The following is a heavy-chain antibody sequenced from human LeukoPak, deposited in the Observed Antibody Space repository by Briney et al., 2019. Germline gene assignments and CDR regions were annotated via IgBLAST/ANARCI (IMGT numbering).Heavy chain of an antibody. V-gene: IGHV5-51*01. D-gene: IGHD3-16*01. CDR2: IYPGDSDT. J-gene: IGHJ3*02. Sequence: KVSCKASGYTFTSYWIGWVRQMPGKGLEWMGIIYPGDSDTRYSPSFQGQVTISADKSISTAYLQWSSLKASDTAMYYCARHPWGVGDAFDIWGQGTMVTVSS. CDR3: ARHPWGVGDAFDI. CDR1: GYTFTSYW.